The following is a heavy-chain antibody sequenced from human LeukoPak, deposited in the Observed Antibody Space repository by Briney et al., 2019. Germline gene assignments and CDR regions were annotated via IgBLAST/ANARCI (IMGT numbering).Heavy chain of an antibody. Sequence: SETLSLTCTVSGGSISSYYWTWIRQTPGKELEWIGYIYYSGSTNYNPSLKSRVSISVDTSRNQLSLMLTSVTAADTVVYYCARGGYSSSWSLGMDVWGQGTTVTVSS. D-gene: IGHD6-13*01. V-gene: IGHV4-59*12. CDR1: GGSISSYY. CDR3: ARGGYSSSWSLGMDV. CDR2: IYYSGST. J-gene: IGHJ6*02.